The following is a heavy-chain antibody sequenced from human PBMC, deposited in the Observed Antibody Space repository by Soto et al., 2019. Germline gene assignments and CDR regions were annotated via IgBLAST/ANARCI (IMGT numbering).Heavy chain of an antibody. CDR1: GYTFTSYG. CDR3: ARWLRVRSVRCAFEL. D-gene: IGHD3-10*01. Sequence: ASVKVSCKASGYTFTSYGISWVRRALGQGLEWMGWISAYNGNTNYAQKLQGRVTMTTDTSTSTAYMELRSLRSDDTAVYYCARWLRVRSVRCAFELWGQETMITVSS. J-gene: IGHJ3*01. V-gene: IGHV1-18*01. CDR2: ISAYNGNT.